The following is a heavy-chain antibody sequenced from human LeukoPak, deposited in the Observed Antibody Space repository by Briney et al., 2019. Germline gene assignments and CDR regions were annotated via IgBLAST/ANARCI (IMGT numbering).Heavy chain of an antibody. J-gene: IGHJ4*02. D-gene: IGHD6-13*01. CDR2: IYTSGST. Sequence: SETLSLTCTVSGGSISSYYWSWIRQPAGKGLEWIGRIYTSGSTNYNPSLKSRVTMSVDTSKNQFSLKLSSVTAADTAVYYCAGGTGPQLVLYGAPDYYYFGYWGQGTLVTVSS. CDR1: GGSISSYY. CDR3: AGGTGPQLVLYGAPDYYYFGY. V-gene: IGHV4-4*07.